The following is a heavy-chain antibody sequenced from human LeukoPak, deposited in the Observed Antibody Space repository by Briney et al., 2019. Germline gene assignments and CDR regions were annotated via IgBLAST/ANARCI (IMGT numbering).Heavy chain of an antibody. CDR1: GFTFSNYW. V-gene: IGHV3-7*01. CDR3: AREKECEPPYYYYYGLDV. Sequence: GGSLRLSCAASGFTFSNYWMSWVRQGPGKGLEWVANIKQDGSEKDYVDSVKGRFTISRDNAKNSMYLQMDSLRAEDTAVYFCAREKECEPPYYYYYGLDVWGQGTMVTVSS. J-gene: IGHJ6*02. D-gene: IGHD3-3*01. CDR2: IKQDGSEK.